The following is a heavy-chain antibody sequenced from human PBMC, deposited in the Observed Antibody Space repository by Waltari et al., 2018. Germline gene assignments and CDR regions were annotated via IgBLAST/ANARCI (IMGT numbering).Heavy chain of an antibody. CDR2: IYTSGST. Sequence: QVQLQESGPGLVKPSQTLSLTCTVSGGSISSGRYYWSWIRQPAGKGLEWIGYIYTSGSTNYNPSLKSRVTISVDTSKNQFSLKLSSVTAADTAVYYCARVEMAYLPVRCWGQGTLVTVSS. CDR1: GGSISSGRYY. V-gene: IGHV4-61*09. CDR3: ARVEMAYLPVRC. J-gene: IGHJ4*02. D-gene: IGHD3-16*01.